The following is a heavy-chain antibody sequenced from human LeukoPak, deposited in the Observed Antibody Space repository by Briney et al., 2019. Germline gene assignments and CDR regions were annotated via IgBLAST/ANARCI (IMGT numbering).Heavy chain of an antibody. CDR3: AKGIAAAVTYYFDY. D-gene: IGHD6-13*01. V-gene: IGHV3-9*01. CDR1: GFTFDDYA. J-gene: IGHJ4*02. Sequence: LPGGSLRLSCAASGFTFDDYAMHWVRQAPGKGLERVSGISWNSGSIGYADSVKGRFTISRDNAKNSLYLQMNSLRAEDTALYYCAKGIAAAVTYYFDYWGQGTLVTVSS. CDR2: ISWNSGSI.